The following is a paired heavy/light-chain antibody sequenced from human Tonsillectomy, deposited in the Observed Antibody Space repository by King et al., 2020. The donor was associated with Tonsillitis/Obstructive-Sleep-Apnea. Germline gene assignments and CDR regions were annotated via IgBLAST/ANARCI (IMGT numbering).Heavy chain of an antibody. Sequence: QVHLVQSGAEVKKPGSSVKVSCKASGGTFSSYTVSWVRQAPGQGLEWMGGIITILGTTNYAQRFQGRVTITADESTNTTYMEVNSLRSEDTAVYYCATLDDTNGWYPLWFWGQGTLVTVSS. V-gene: IGHV1-69*16. CDR1: GGTFSSYT. D-gene: IGHD6-19*01. J-gene: IGHJ4*02. CDR3: ATLDDTNGWYPLWF. CDR2: IITILGTT.
Light chain of an antibody. CDR3: AAWDDSLNGYV. CDR1: SSNIGTKT. J-gene: IGLJ1*01. CDR2: SNN. V-gene: IGLV1-44*01. Sequence: QSVLTQPPSASGTPGQRVTISCSGSSSNIGTKTVNWYQQLPGTAPKLLIYSNNQRPSGVPDRFSGSRSGTSASLAISGLQSEDEADYYCAAWDDSLNGYVFGTGTKVTVL.